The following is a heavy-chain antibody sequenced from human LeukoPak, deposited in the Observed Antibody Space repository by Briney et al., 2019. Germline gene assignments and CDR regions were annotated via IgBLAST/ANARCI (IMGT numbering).Heavy chain of an antibody. J-gene: IGHJ4*02. CDR2: IDYSGST. CDR1: GGSISSNNYY. Sequence: SETLALTCTVSGGSISSNNYYWGWIRQPPGKGLEWLGSIDYSGSTNDNPSVKSRVTISVDTSNNQFSLKLSSVTAADTAVYYCARRTYFYDSSGYYFDYWGQGTLVTVSS. D-gene: IGHD3-22*01. CDR3: ARRTYFYDSSGYYFDY. V-gene: IGHV4-39*07.